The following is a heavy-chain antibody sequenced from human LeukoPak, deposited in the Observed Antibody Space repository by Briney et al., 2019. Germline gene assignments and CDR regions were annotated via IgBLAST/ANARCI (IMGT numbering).Heavy chain of an antibody. D-gene: IGHD6-19*01. CDR2: IKQDGSEK. CDR3: ARVTGPHSSGWVPRDWFDP. CDR1: GFTLSNYW. Sequence: PGGSLRLSCAASGFTLSNYWMSWVRQAPGKGLEWVAHIKQDGSEKYYVDSVKGRFIISRDNAKNSLYLQMNSLRAEDTAVYYCARVTGPHSSGWVPRDWFDPWGQGTLVTVSS. J-gene: IGHJ5*02. V-gene: IGHV3-7*01.